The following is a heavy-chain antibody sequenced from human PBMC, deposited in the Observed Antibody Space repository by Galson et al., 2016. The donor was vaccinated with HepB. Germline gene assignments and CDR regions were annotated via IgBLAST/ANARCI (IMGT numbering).Heavy chain of an antibody. CDR1: GGTFSNYS. D-gene: IGHD6-6*01. CDR3: ARGGTIYQLHQPPNDY. J-gene: IGHJ4*02. CDR2: IIPDFGSA. V-gene: IGHV1-69*06. Sequence: SVKVSCKASGGTFSNYSFSWVRQAPGQGLEWMGGIIPDFGSANYADTFKGRATITADKISNTVYMDLRSLRSDDTAVYFCARGGTIYQLHQPPNDYWGQGTLVTVSA.